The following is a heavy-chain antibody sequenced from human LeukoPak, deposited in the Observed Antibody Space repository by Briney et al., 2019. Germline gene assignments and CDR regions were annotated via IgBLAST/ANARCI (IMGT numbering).Heavy chain of an antibody. CDR3: ARERSYYYYMDV. V-gene: IGHV4-59*01. J-gene: IGHJ6*03. D-gene: IGHD6-6*01. CDR2: IYYSGST. Sequence: SETLSLTCTVSGGSISSYYWSWIRQPPGKGLEWIGYIYYSGSTNYNPSLKSRVTISVDMSKNQFSLKLSAVTAADTAVYYCARERSYYYYMDVWGEGTTVTVSS. CDR1: GGSISSYY.